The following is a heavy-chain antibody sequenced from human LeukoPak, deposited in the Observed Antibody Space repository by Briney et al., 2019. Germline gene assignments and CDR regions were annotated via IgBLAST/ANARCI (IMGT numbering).Heavy chain of an antibody. J-gene: IGHJ3*02. CDR1: GGSISSYY. Sequence: SETLSLTCTVSGGSISSYYWSWIRQPPGKGLEWIGEINHSGSTNYNPSLKSRVTISVDTSKNQFSLKLSSVTAADTAVYYCARSGGSSIAARSFGIWGQGTMVTVSS. V-gene: IGHV4-34*01. CDR2: INHSGST. CDR3: ARSGGSSIAARSFGI. D-gene: IGHD6-6*01.